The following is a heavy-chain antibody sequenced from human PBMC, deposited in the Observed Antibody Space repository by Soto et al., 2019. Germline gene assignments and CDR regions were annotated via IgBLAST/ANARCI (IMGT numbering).Heavy chain of an antibody. D-gene: IGHD6-6*01. CDR3: AKAYTSSSLRYYFDY. Sequence: ASVKVSCKASGYTFTTYGITWLRQAPGQGREWMGWISAYDGNTNYAQKFQGRVSMTTDPSTNTAYMELRSLRSDDTAVYYCAKAYTSSSLRYYFDYWGRGTLVTVSS. CDR2: ISAYDGNT. V-gene: IGHV1-18*04. J-gene: IGHJ4*02. CDR1: GYTFTTYG.